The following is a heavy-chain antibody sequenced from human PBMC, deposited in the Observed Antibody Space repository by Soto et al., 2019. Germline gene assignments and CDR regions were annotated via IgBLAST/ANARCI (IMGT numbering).Heavy chain of an antibody. CDR3: ATTYDIVATRFDY. Sequence: EASVKVSCKVSGYTLTELSMHWVRQAPGKGLEWMGGFDPEDGETIYAQKFQGRVTMTEDTSTDTAYMELSSLRSEDTAVYYCATTYDIVATRFDYWGRGTLVTVSS. CDR2: FDPEDGET. CDR1: GYTLTELS. J-gene: IGHJ4*02. V-gene: IGHV1-24*01. D-gene: IGHD5-12*01.